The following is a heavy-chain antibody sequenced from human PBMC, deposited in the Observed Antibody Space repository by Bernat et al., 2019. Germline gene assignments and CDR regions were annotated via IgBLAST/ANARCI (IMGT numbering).Heavy chain of an antibody. D-gene: IGHD4-17*01. CDR2: IYYSGST. Sequence: QVQLQESGPGLVKPSETLSLTCTVSGGSISSYYWSWIRQPPGKGLEWIGYIYYSGSTNYNPSLKSRVTISVDTSKNQFSLKLSSVTAADTAVYYCARTDYGDTGGIDYWGQGTLVTVSS. J-gene: IGHJ4*02. CDR3: ARTDYGDTGGIDY. V-gene: IGHV4-59*01. CDR1: GGSISSYY.